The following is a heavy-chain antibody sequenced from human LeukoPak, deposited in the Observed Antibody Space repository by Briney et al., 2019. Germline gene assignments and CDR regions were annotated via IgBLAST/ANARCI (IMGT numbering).Heavy chain of an antibody. V-gene: IGHV4-4*07. J-gene: IGHJ4*02. CDR2: IYTSGST. Sequence: SETLSLTCTVSGGSISSYYWSWIRQPAGKGLEWIGRIYTSGSTNYNPSLKSRVTMSVDTSKNQFSLKLSSVTAADTAVYYCARLKGYSSGWYPSYYFDYWGQGTLVTVSS. CDR1: GGSISSYY. D-gene: IGHD6-19*01. CDR3: ARLKGYSSGWYPSYYFDY.